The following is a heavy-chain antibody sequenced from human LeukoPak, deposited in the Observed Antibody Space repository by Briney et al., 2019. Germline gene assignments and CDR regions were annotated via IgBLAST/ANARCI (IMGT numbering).Heavy chain of an antibody. CDR2: ISGSGGST. CDR1: GFTFSSYA. J-gene: IGHJ3*02. V-gene: IGHV3-23*01. Sequence: PGGSLRLSCAASGFTFSSYAMSWVRQAPGKGLEWVSAISGSGGSTYYADSVKGRFTISRDNSKNTLYLQMNGLRAEDTAVYYCAKERHSSGCYYVPDAFDIWGQGTMVTVSS. CDR3: AKERHSSGCYYVPDAFDI. D-gene: IGHD3-22*01.